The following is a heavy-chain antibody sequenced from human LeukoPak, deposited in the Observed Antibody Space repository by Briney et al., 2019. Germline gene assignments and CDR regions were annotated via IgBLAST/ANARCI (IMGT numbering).Heavy chain of an antibody. V-gene: IGHV3-53*01. Sequence: GGSLRLSCAASGFTVSSNYMSCVRQAPGKGLEWVSVIYSGGSTYHADSVKGRFTISRDNSKNTLYLQMNSLTAEDTAVYYCARVGVVPAAIPDGFDIWGQGTMVTVSS. CDR2: IYSGGST. CDR3: ARVGVVPAAIPDGFDI. CDR1: GFTVSSNY. D-gene: IGHD2-2*01. J-gene: IGHJ3*02.